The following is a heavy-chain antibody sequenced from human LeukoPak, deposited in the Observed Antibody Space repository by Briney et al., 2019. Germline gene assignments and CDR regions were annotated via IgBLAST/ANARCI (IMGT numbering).Heavy chain of an antibody. CDR1: GYTFTSYD. D-gene: IGHD3-22*01. V-gene: IGHV1-8*01. J-gene: IGHJ4*02. Sequence: ASVKVSCKASGYTFTSYDINWVRQATGQGLEWMGWMNPNSGNTGYAQRFQGRVTMTRNTSISTAYMELSSLRSEDTAVYYCAKAPGPSGYYSGAIDYWGQGTLVTVSS. CDR2: MNPNSGNT. CDR3: AKAPGPSGYYSGAIDY.